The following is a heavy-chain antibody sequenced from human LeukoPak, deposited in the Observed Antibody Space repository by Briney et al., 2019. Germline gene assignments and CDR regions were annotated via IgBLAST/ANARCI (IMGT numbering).Heavy chain of an antibody. CDR2: IYYSVTT. J-gene: IGHJ6*02. CDR1: GGSISSYY. V-gene: IGHV4-59*01. Sequence: TSETLSLTCTVSGGSISSYYWSWIRQPPGKGLEWIGYIYYSVTTNYNPSLKSRVTISVDTSKNQFSLKLSSVTAADTAVYYCARVPNYFGMDVWGQGTTVTVSS. CDR3: ARVPNYFGMDV.